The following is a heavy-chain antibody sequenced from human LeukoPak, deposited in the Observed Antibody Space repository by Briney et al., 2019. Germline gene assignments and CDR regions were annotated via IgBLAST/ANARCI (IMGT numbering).Heavy chain of an antibody. Sequence: PSETLSLTCTVSGYSLSSGYYWGWIRQPPGKGLEWIGTVYHSGGTNYNPSLKSRVTISVDKSENQFSLKLSSVTADTAVDYCARGTPARAFDIWGQGTMVIVSS. D-gene: IGHD2-15*01. CDR3: ARGTPARAFDI. V-gene: IGHV4-38-2*02. CDR1: GYSLSSGYY. J-gene: IGHJ3*02. CDR2: VYHSGGT.